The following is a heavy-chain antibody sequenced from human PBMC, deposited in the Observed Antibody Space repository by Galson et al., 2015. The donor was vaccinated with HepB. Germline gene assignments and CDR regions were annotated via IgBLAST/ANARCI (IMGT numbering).Heavy chain of an antibody. J-gene: IGHJ6*02. V-gene: IGHV3-11*01. CDR1: GFTFSDYY. Sequence: SLRLSCAASGFTFSDYYMSWIRQAPGKGLEWVSYISSSGSTIYYADSVKGRFTISRDNAKNSLYLQMNSLRAEDTAVYYCASQLWFGELRGVSYYYGMDVWGQGTTVTVSS. D-gene: IGHD3-10*01. CDR3: ASQLWFGELRGVSYYYGMDV. CDR2: ISSSGSTI.